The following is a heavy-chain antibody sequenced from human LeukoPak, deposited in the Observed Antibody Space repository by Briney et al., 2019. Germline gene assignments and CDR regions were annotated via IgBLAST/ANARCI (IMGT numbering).Heavy chain of an antibody. J-gene: IGHJ4*02. V-gene: IGHV3-7*02. CDR2: IKQDGSEK. Sequence: PGGSLRLSCAASGFIFSTHWMIWVRQAPGKGLEWVANIKQDGSEKYYVDSVKGRFIISRDNAKNSLYLQMNSLRVEDTAIYYCARGLRKGRYFDYWGQGTLVTVSS. CDR1: GFIFSTHW. CDR3: ARGLRKGRYFDY. D-gene: IGHD3-16*01.